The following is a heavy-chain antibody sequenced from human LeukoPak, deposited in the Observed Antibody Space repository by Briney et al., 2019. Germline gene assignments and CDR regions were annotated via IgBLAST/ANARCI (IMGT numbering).Heavy chain of an antibody. Sequence: GSLRLSCAASGFAFSFETMHWVRQPPGKGLEWVSLITSNGGSTNYADSVKGRFTISRDNAKNSLYLQMNSLRAEDTAVYYCAELGITMIGGVWGKGTTVTISS. V-gene: IGHV3-43*01. CDR2: ITSNGGST. D-gene: IGHD3-10*02. J-gene: IGHJ6*04. CDR1: GFAFSFET. CDR3: AELGITMIGGV.